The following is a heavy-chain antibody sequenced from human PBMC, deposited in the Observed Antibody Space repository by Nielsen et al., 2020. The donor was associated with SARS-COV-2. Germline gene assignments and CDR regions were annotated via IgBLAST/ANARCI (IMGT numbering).Heavy chain of an antibody. J-gene: IGHJ3*02. CDR2: ISSSSSYI. V-gene: IGHV3-21*01. Sequence: GGSLRLSCAASGFTFSSYSMNWVRQAPGKGLEWVSSISSSSSYIYYADSVKGRFTISRDNAKNSLYLQMNSLRAGDTAVYYCARAQSGSYFRDAFDIWGQGTMVTVSS. CDR1: GFTFSSYS. D-gene: IGHD1-26*01. CDR3: ARAQSGSYFRDAFDI.